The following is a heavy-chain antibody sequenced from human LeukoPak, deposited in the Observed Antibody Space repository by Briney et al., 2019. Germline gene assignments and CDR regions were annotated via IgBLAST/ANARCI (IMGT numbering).Heavy chain of an antibody. CDR3: ARLRDGYNDFDY. CDR2: IDPSDSYA. D-gene: IGHD5-24*01. V-gene: IGHV5-10-1*01. Sequence: GESLKISCKGSGYSFTSYWIGWVRQMPGKGLEWMGRIDPSDSYANYSPSFQGHVTISADKSIRTAYLQWSSLKASDTAMYYCARLRDGYNDFDYWGQGTLVTVSS. CDR1: GYSFTSYW. J-gene: IGHJ4*02.